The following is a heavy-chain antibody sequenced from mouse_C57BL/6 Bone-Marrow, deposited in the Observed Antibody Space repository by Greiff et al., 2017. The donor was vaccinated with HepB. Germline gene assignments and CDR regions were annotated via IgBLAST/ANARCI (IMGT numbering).Heavy chain of an antibody. CDR3: ARDYDDY. D-gene: IGHD2-4*01. V-gene: IGHV5-4*03. J-gene: IGHJ2*01. Sequence: DVMLVESGGGLVKPGGSLKLSCAASGFTFSSYAMSWVRQTPEKRLEWVATISDGGSYTYYPDNVKGRFTISRDNAKNNLYLQMSHLKSEDTAMYYCARDYDDYWGQGTTLTVSS. CDR1: GFTFSSYA. CDR2: ISDGGSYT.